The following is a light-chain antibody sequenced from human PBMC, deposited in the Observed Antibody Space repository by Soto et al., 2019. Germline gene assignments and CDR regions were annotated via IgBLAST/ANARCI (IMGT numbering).Light chain of an antibody. CDR2: LNSDGSH. V-gene: IGLV4-69*01. Sequence: QSVLTQSPSASASLGASVKLTCTLSSGHSSYAIAWHQQQPEKGPRYLMKLNSDGSHSKGDGIPDRFSGSSSGAERYLTISSLQSEDEADYYCQTWGTGIRVFGGGTTLTVL. CDR3: QTWGTGIRV. CDR1: SGHSSYA. J-gene: IGLJ2*01.